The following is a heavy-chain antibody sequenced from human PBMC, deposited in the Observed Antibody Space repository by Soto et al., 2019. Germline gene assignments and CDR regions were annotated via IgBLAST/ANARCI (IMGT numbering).Heavy chain of an antibody. CDR2: INAGNGNT. Sequence: ASVKVSCKASGYTFTSYAMHWVRQAPGQRLEWMGWINAGNGNTKYSQKFQGRVTITRDTSASTAYMELSSLRSEDTAVYYCERGENYYDSSGYMDVWGQGTTVTVSS. CDR3: ERGENYYDSSGYMDV. D-gene: IGHD3-22*01. V-gene: IGHV1-3*01. CDR1: GYTFTSYA. J-gene: IGHJ6*03.